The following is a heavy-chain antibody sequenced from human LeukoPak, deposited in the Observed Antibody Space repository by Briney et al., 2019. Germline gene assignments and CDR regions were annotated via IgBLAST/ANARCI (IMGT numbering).Heavy chain of an antibody. CDR2: ISWNSGSI. CDR3: AKDFLPGSGFSAGAFDI. CDR1: GFTFDDYA. V-gene: IGHV3-9*03. J-gene: IGHJ3*02. D-gene: IGHD3-22*01. Sequence: PGGXXRLSCAASGFTFDDYAMHWVRQAPGKGLEWVSGISWNSGSIDYADSVKGRFTISRDKAKNSLYLQMNSLRAEDMALYYCAKDFLPGSGFSAGAFDIWGQGTMVTVSS.